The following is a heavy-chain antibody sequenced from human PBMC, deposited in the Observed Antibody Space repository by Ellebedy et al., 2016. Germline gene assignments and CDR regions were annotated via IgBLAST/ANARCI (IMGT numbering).Heavy chain of an antibody. CDR3: AKDYTAMFPDY. CDR2: ISSSSSYI. CDR1: GFTFSSYS. D-gene: IGHD5-18*01. V-gene: IGHV3-21*01. J-gene: IGHJ4*02. Sequence: GESLKISXAASGFTFSSYSMHWVRQAPGKGLEWVSSISSSSSYIYYADSVKGRFTISRDNAKNSLYLQMNSLRAEDTAVYYCAKDYTAMFPDYWGQGTLVTVSS.